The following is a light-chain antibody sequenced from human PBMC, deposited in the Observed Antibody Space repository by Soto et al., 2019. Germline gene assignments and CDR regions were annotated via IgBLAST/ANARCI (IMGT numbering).Light chain of an antibody. CDR1: QRVSSN. CDR3: QQYNDWPLT. V-gene: IGKV3-15*01. CDR2: GAS. Sequence: DIVMTQSPTTLSVSPGERATLSCRATQRVSSNLAWYQQKPGQAPRLLIYGASTRATGIPARFRGSGSETEFSLTISSLQSEDFALYYCQQYNDWPLTFGGGTKVEIK. J-gene: IGKJ4*01.